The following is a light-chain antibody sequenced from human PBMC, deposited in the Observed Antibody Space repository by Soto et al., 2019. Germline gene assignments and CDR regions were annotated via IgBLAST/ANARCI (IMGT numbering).Light chain of an antibody. CDR1: QSLLHITGETF. CDR3: MQSTQLPPT. J-gene: IGKJ5*01. V-gene: IGKV2D-29*02. Sequence: DVVMTQTPLSLSVAPGQPASISCKSSQSLLHITGETFLFWYLQKPGQSPQLLIYEVSTRVSGVPDRCSGSGSWTDFTLEISRVETDDVGIYYCMQSTQLPPTFGQGTRLGIE. CDR2: EVS.